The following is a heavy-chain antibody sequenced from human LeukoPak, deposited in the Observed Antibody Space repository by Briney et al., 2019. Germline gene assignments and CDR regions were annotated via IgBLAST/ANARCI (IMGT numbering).Heavy chain of an antibody. J-gene: IGHJ4*02. CDR3: AIYRDSSSSCYSFEC. CDR2: ISSRSSYI. D-gene: IGHD2-2*01. CDR1: GFTFRSYR. V-gene: IGHV3-21*01. Sequence: PGGPLRLSCAVSGFTFRSYRMNWVAQAPGKGGEGVSSISSRSSYIYHADSVKARFTISRHNAKNSLYLQMNSLRAEHTSIYYCAIYRDSSSSCYSFECWGQGTLVTGSS.